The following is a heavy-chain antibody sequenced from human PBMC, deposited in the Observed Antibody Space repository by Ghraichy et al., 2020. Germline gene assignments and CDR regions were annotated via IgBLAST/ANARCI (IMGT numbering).Heavy chain of an antibody. J-gene: IGHJ4*02. CDR2: IKQDGSEK. CDR3: AREDYDFWSGGAADY. Sequence: LSLTCAASGFTFSSYWMSWVRQAPGKGLEWVANIKQDGSEKYYVDSVKGRFTISRDNAKNSLYLQMNSLRAEDTAVYYCAREDYDFWSGGAADYWGQGTLVTVSS. CDR1: GFTFSSYW. D-gene: IGHD3-3*01. V-gene: IGHV3-7*01.